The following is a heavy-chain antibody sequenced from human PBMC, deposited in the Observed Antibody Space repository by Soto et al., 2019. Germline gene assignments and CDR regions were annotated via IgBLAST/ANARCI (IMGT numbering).Heavy chain of an antibody. Sequence: GGSLRLSCAASGFTFSGDAMTWVRQDPGKGLEWVSSISTTSTYIYYADSVKGRFTISRDNANNSLHLQMNSLRAEDAGVYYCTRDYVMDVWGQGTTVTVSS. D-gene: IGHD3-10*02. CDR2: ISTTSTYI. CDR1: GFTFSGDA. J-gene: IGHJ6*02. CDR3: TRDYVMDV. V-gene: IGHV3-21*01.